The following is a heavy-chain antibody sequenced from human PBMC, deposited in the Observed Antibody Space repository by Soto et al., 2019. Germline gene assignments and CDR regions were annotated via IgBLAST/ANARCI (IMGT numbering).Heavy chain of an antibody. CDR2: IYYSGRT. V-gene: IGHV4-59*08. D-gene: IGHD6-19*01. Sequence: QVQLQESGPGLVKPSETLSLTCTVSGGSITSYYWCWIRQPPGKPLEWLGYIYYSGRTNYNPSLRSRITISVDRSKRHFSLKLSSVTAADAAVYYCARLHTSGWYGVDFWGQGTLVTVSS. CDR3: ARLHTSGWYGVDF. J-gene: IGHJ4*02. CDR1: GGSITSYY.